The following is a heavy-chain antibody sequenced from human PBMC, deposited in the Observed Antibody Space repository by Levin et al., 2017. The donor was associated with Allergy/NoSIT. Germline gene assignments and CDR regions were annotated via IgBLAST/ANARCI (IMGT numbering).Heavy chain of an antibody. CDR3: ARRGDIVATISDWYFDI. CDR2: IDYGGTT. CDR1: GGSISSSTYF. V-gene: IGHV4-39*01. J-gene: IGHJ2*01. Sequence: PSQTLSLTCSVSGGSISSSTYFWAWIRQPPGKRLEWIGSIDYGGTTYYSLSLQSRLTISVDTSQNQFSLKLTSVTAADSALYYCARRGDIVATISDWYFDIWGRGTVVTVSS. D-gene: IGHD5-12*01.